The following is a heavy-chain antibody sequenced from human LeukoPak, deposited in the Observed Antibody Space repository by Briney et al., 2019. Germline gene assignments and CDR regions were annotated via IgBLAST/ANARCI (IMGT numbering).Heavy chain of an antibody. V-gene: IGHV4-38-2*02. J-gene: IGHJ4*02. D-gene: IGHD3-3*01. Sequence: SETLSLTCTVSGGSISSYYWGRIRQPPGKGLEWIGSIYHSGSTYYNPSLKSRVTISVDTSKNQFSLKLSSVTAADTAVYYCARDGYDFWSGYLYWGQGTLVTVSS. CDR3: ARDGYDFWSGYLY. CDR1: GGSISSYY. CDR2: IYHSGST.